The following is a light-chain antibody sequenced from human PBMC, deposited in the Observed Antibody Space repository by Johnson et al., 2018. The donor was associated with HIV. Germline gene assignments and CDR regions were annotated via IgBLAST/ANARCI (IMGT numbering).Light chain of an antibody. V-gene: IGLV1-51*01. Sequence: QSVLTQPPSVSAAPGQKVTISCSGSSSNVGNNYVSWYRHLPGTAPKLLIYDNDKRPSGIPDRFSGSKSGTSATLCITGLQTGDEADYYCGTWDSSLSAGYVYGTGTKVTVL. CDR2: DND. J-gene: IGLJ1*01. CDR1: SSNVGNNY. CDR3: GTWDSSLSAGYV.